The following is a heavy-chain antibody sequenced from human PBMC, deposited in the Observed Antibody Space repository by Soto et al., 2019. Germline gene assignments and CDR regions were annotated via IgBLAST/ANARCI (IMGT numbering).Heavy chain of an antibody. CDR2: IHHSGGT. CDR1: GGSVSNNNW. D-gene: IGHD5-12*01. J-gene: IGHJ4*02. CDR3: TKNSAYALDY. V-gene: IGHV4-4*02. Sequence: QVQLQESGPGQVKPSGTLSLSCAVSGGSVSNNNWWSWVRQSPGNGLEWIGEIHHSGGTSYNPSLESRATLSVDKSKNELSLRLNYVTAADTAVYYCTKNSAYALDYWGLGILVTVSS.